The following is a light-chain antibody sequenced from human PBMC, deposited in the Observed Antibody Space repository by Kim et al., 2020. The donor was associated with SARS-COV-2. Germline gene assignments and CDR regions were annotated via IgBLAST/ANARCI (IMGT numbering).Light chain of an antibody. V-gene: IGKV1-39*01. CDR1: QSISSY. CDR3: QESYSTAWT. J-gene: IGKJ1*01. Sequence: DIQMTQSPSSLSASVGDRVTITCRASQSISSYLHWYQQKPGKAPKLLIYPASSLQSGVPSRFSGSGSGTDFTLTINSLQPEDSATYYCQESYSTAWTFGQGTKVEIK. CDR2: PAS.